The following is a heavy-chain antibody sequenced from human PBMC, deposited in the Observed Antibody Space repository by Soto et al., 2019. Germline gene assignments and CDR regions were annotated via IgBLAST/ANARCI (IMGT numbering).Heavy chain of an antibody. CDR2: ISAYNGNT. Sequence: ASVKVSCKASGYTFTSYGISCVRQAPGQGLEWMGWISAYNGNTNYAQKLQGRVTMTTDTSTSTAYMELRSLRSDDTAVYYCARRRYGDYSQDYWGQGTLVTVSS. CDR3: ARRRYGDYSQDY. J-gene: IGHJ4*02. CDR1: GYTFTSYG. D-gene: IGHD4-17*01. V-gene: IGHV1-18*01.